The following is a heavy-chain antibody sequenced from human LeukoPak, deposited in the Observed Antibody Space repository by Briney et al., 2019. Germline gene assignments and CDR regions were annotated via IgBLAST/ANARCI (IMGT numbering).Heavy chain of an antibody. CDR2: VYPEDGET. J-gene: IGHJ4*02. Sequence: ASVKISCKVSGYTFTDYYMHWVPQAPGKGLEWMGLVYPEDGETIYAEKFQGRVTITADTSKDTAYMDLSSLRSEDTAVYYCATDQRGYSYGLWGQGTLVTVSS. V-gene: IGHV1-69-2*01. CDR1: GYTFTDYY. D-gene: IGHD5-18*01. CDR3: ATDQRGYSYGL.